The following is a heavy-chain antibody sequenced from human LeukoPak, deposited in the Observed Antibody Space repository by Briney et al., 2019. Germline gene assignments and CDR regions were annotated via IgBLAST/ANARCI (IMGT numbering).Heavy chain of an antibody. CDR1: GYTFTGYY. CDR2: INPNSGGT. V-gene: IGHV1-2*02. CDR3: AIYGCGGDCYYFDY. D-gene: IGHD2-21*02. J-gene: IGHJ4*02. Sequence: ASVKVSCTASGYTFTGYYMHWVRQAPGQGLEWMGWINPNSGGTNYAQKFQGRVTMTRDTSISTAYMELSRLRSDDTAVYYCAIYGCGGDCYYFDYWGQGTLVTVSS.